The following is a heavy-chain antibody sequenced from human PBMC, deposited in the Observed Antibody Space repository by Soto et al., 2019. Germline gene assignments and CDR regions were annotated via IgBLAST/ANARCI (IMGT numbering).Heavy chain of an antibody. CDR3: ARVSSDSSGWLGDYYYGMDV. D-gene: IGHD6-19*01. CDR1: GGSISSYY. CDR2: IYYSGST. Sequence: ASETLSLTCTVSGGSISSYYWSWIRQPPGKGLEWIGYIYYSGSTNYNPSLKSRVTISVDTSKNQFSLKLSSVTAADTAVYYCARVSSDSSGWLGDYYYGMDVWGQGTTVTVS. V-gene: IGHV4-59*01. J-gene: IGHJ6*02.